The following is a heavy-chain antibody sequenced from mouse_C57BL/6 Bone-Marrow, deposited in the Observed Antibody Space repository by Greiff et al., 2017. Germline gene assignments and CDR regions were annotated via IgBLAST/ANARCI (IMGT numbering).Heavy chain of an antibody. V-gene: IGHV1-75*01. CDR2: IFPGSGST. J-gene: IGHJ3*01. CDR1: GFTFTDYY. Sequence: VQLQQSGPELVKPGASVKISCKASGFTFTDYYINWVKQRPGQGLEWIGWIFPGSGSTYYNEKFKGKVTLTVDKSYSTAYMLLSSLTSEDSAVYCCARDEFGYVLFAYWGQGTLVTVSA. CDR3: ARDEFGYVLFAY. D-gene: IGHD2-2*01.